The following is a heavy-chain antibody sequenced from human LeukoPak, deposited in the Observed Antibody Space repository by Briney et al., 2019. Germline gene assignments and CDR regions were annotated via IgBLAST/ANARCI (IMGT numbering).Heavy chain of an antibody. D-gene: IGHD2-15*01. CDR1: GYTFTGYC. J-gene: IGHJ4*02. CDR3: ARAVGIVVVVVATLDY. V-gene: IGHV1-46*01. Sequence: ASVKVSCKSSGYTFTGYCMHWVRQAPGQGLEWMGIINPSGGSTNYAQKFQGRVTMTRDTFTSTVYMELSGLRSEDTAVYYCARAVGIVVVVVATLDYWGQGTLVTVSS. CDR2: INPSGGST.